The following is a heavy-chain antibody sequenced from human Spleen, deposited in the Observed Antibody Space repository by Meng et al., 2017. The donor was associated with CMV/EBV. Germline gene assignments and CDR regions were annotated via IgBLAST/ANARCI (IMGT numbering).Heavy chain of an antibody. D-gene: IGHD1-1*01. CDR1: GYTFTAHY. Sequence: ASVKVSCKASGYTFTAHYFHWVRQALGQGLEWMGWIHPHRGDTNYAQNFQGRVTMTSDTSISTAYMELSGLRSDDTALYFCARDHNWGPDYWGQGTLVTVSS. CDR2: IHPHRGDT. J-gene: IGHJ4*02. CDR3: ARDHNWGPDY. V-gene: IGHV1-2*02.